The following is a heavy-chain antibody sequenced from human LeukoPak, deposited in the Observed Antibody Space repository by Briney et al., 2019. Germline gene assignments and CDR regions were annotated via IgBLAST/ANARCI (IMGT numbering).Heavy chain of an antibody. CDR1: GFTFSNYA. Sequence: GGSLRLSCAASGFTFSNYAMSWVRQAPGKGLEWVSAIVGSGGSTYYADSVKGRFSISRDNSKNALFLQMNSLRVEDTALYYCSKWGDYDVLTGYYDSDFWGQGTLVTVSS. J-gene: IGHJ4*02. CDR2: IVGSGGST. V-gene: IGHV3-23*01. D-gene: IGHD3-9*01. CDR3: SKWGDYDVLTGYYDSDF.